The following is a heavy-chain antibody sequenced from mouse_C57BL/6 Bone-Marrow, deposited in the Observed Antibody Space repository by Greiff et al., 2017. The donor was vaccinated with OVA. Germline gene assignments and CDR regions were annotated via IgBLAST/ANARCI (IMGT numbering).Heavy chain of an antibody. Sequence: QVQLQQPGAELVKPGASVKMSCKASGYTFTSYWLTWVKQRPGQGLEWIGDIYPGSGSTNYNEKFKSKATLTVDTSSSTAYMQLSSLTSEDSAVYYCARGGHYYGSSYVYYFDYWGQGTTLTVSS. CDR2: IYPGSGST. V-gene: IGHV1-55*01. CDR3: ARGGHYYGSSYVYYFDY. J-gene: IGHJ2*01. D-gene: IGHD1-1*01. CDR1: GYTFTSYW.